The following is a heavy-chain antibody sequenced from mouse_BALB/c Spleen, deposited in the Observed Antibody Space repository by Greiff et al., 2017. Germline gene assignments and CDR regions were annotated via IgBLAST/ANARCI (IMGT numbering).Heavy chain of an antibody. J-gene: IGHJ4*01. CDR2: IYPGDGDT. V-gene: IGHV1-87*01. CDR3: ARGATVVAPYAMDY. D-gene: IGHD1-1*01. Sequence: QVQLQQSGAELARPGASVKLSCKASGYTFTSYWMQWVKQRPGQGLEWIGAIYPGDGDTRYTQKFKGKATLTADKSSSTAYMQLSSLASEDSAVYYCARGATVVAPYAMDYGGQGTSVTVSS. CDR1: GYTFTSYW.